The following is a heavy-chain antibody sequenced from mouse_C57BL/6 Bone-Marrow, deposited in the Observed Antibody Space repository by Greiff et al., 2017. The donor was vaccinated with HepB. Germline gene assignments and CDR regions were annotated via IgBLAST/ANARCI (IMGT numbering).Heavy chain of an antibody. V-gene: IGHV1-50*01. J-gene: IGHJ3*01. Sequence: QVQLKQSGPELVKPGASVKLSCKASGYTFTSYWMQWVKQRPGQGLEWIGEIDPSDSYTNYNQKFKGKATLTVDTSSSTAYMQLSSLTSEDSAVYYCARDGYYSWFAYWGQGTLVTVSA. D-gene: IGHD2-3*01. CDR2: IDPSDSYT. CDR3: ARDGYYSWFAY. CDR1: GYTFTSYW.